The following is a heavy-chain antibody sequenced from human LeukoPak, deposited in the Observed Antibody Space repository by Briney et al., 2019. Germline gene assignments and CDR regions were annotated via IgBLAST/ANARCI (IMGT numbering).Heavy chain of an antibody. J-gene: IGHJ4*02. CDR2: INHSGST. D-gene: IGHD3-3*01. Sequence: SETLSLTCAVYGGSFSGYYWTWIRQPPGKGLEWIGEINHSGSTNYNPSLKSRVTLSVDTSKNQFSLKLSSVTAADTAVYYCGRRGGLTFFGVVKTFYFDDWGREPWSPSPQ. V-gene: IGHV4-34*01. CDR3: GRRGGLTFFGVVKTFYFDD. CDR1: GGSFSGYY.